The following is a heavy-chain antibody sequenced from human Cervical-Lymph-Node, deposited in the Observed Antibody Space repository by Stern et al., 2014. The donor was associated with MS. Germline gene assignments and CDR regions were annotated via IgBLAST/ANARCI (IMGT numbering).Heavy chain of an antibody. J-gene: IGHJ5*02. CDR3: ARRATQGVSWFDP. V-gene: IGHV1-69*01. CDR1: GGTFGSYA. CDR2: STPRFGTP. Sequence: VQLVESGAEVKKPGSSVKVSCKASGGTFGSYAVSWVRQAPGQGLDWMGGSTPRFGTPAYAQKFQGRLTITADVTTSTAYMELSSLRYEDTAVYYCARRATQGVSWFDPWGQGTLVTVSS. D-gene: IGHD3-10*01.